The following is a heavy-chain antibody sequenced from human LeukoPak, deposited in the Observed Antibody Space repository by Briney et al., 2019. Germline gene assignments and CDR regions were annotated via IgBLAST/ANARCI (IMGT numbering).Heavy chain of an antibody. Sequence: PGGSLRLSCAASGFTFSSYNMNWVRQAPGKGLEWVSSISSSSNYIYYPDPMKGRFTISRDNAKNSLHLQMNSLRAEDTAVYYCARGSSIFDYWGQGTLVTVSS. CDR3: ARGSSIFDY. CDR2: ISSSSNYI. CDR1: GFTFSSYN. D-gene: IGHD2/OR15-2a*01. V-gene: IGHV3-21*01. J-gene: IGHJ4*02.